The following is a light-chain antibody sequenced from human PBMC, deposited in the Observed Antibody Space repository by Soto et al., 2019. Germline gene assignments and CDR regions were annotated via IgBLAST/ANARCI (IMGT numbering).Light chain of an antibody. Sequence: IVLTQSPATLSLSPGERATLSCTASQHVTTTYIAWYQQKFGQAPRLLIYGASTRATGTPDRFTGGGFGTAFTLTISKVGPEDFPMYYRKQYDSSYTFGGGTKVEMK. CDR2: GAS. V-gene: IGKV3-20*01. CDR1: QHVTTTY. CDR3: KQYDSSYT. J-gene: IGKJ4*01.